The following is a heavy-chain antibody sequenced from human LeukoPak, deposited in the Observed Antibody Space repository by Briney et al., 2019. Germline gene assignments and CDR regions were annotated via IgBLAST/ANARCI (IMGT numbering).Heavy chain of an antibody. Sequence: WASVKVSCKASGYTFTNYAMHWVRQAPGQRLEWMGWINAVNGNTKYSQEFQGRVTISRDTSASTAYMELRSLRSEDMAVYYCARAVPRGYAFDIWGQGTMVTVSS. CDR2: INAVNGNT. V-gene: IGHV1-3*03. D-gene: IGHD3-10*01. CDR1: GYTFTNYA. CDR3: ARAVPRGYAFDI. J-gene: IGHJ3*02.